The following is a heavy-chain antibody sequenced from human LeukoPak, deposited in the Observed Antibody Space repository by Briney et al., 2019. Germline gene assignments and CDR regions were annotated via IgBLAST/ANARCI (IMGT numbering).Heavy chain of an antibody. J-gene: IGHJ6*03. CDR2: ISGSGGST. D-gene: IGHD2-2*01. V-gene: IGHV3-23*01. Sequence: GGSLRLSCAASGFTFSSYAMSWVRQAPGKGLEWVSAISGSGGSTYYADSVKGRFTISRDNSKNTLYLQMNSLRAEDTAVYYCAKFHCSSTSCYLPLYYYYMDVWGKGTTVTVSS. CDR3: AKFHCSSTSCYLPLYYYYMDV. CDR1: GFTFSSYA.